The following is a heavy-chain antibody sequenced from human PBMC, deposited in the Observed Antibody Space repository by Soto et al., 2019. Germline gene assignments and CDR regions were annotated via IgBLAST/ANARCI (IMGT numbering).Heavy chain of an antibody. V-gene: IGHV3-11*01. CDR1: GFSFSDYY. CDR3: AVTVLIAPSRQYYVGL. CDR2: ISSSGSVI. Sequence: QVQLVESGGGLVKPGGSLRLSCAASGFSFSDYYMSWIRQAPGKGLEWVSYISSSGSVIYTADSVKGRFTLSRDNAKHSLPLQMNSLRVEDTAAYYCAVTVLIAPSRQYYVGLWGQGTRVSASS. D-gene: IGHD1-26*01. J-gene: IGHJ4*02.